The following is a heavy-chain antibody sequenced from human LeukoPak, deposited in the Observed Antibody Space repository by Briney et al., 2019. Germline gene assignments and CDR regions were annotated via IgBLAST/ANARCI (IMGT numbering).Heavy chain of an antibody. Sequence: GESLKISCKGSGYSFTSYWIGWVRQMPGKGLEGMGIIYPGDSDTRYSPSFQGQVTISADKSISTAYLQWSSLKTSDTAMYYCARLPRPYCGGDCYSTNWFDPWGQGTLVTVSS. CDR3: ARLPRPYCGGDCYSTNWFDP. D-gene: IGHD2-21*01. CDR2: IYPGDSDT. CDR1: GYSFTSYW. V-gene: IGHV5-51*01. J-gene: IGHJ5*02.